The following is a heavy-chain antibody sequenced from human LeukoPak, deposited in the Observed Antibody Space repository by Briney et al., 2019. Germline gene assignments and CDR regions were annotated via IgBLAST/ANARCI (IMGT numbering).Heavy chain of an antibody. J-gene: IGHJ4*02. V-gene: IGHV3-11*01. CDR2: ISSSGSTI. CDR1: GFTFSDYY. Sequence: GGSLRLSCAASGFTFSDYYMSWIRQAPGKGVEWVSYISSSGSTIYYADSVKGRFTISRDNAKNSLYLQMNSLRAEDTAVYYCARVGSSGWYLQYYFDYWGQGTLVTVSS. CDR3: ARVGSSGWYLQYYFDY. D-gene: IGHD6-19*01.